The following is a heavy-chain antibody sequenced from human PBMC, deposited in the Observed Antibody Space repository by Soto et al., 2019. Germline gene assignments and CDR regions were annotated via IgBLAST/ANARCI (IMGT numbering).Heavy chain of an antibody. CDR3: AIRTVDIVDTTGFDY. D-gene: IGHD5-12*01. CDR1: GGTFSSYT. J-gene: IGHJ4*02. V-gene: IGHV1-69*02. CDR2: SIPILGIA. Sequence: QVQLVQSGAEVKKPGSSVKVSCQASGGTFSSYTISWVRQAPGQGLEWMGRSIPILGIANYAQTFQGRVTITEDKSTSTAYMELSSLRSEDTAVYYCAIRTVDIVDTTGFDYWGQGTLVTVSS.